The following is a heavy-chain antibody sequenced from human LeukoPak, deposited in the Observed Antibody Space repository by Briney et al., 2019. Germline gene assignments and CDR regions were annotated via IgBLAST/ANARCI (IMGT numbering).Heavy chain of an antibody. J-gene: IGHJ2*01. V-gene: IGHV4-4*07. CDR1: GGSFSSYY. Sequence: ASETLSLTCTVSGGSFSSYYWTWIRQPAGKGLEWIGRIYNSGTTNYSPSLESRVTMSLDTSKNRFSPSLSSVTAADTAVYYCARDRLGATGHWRIDVWGRGTLVTVSS. D-gene: IGHD1-26*01. CDR2: IYNSGTT. CDR3: ARDRLGATGHWRIDV.